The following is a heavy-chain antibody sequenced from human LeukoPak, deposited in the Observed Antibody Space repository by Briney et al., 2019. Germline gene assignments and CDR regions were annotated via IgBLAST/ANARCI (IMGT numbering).Heavy chain of an antibody. CDR3: ARKGASDY. CDR1: GYTFTGYY. V-gene: IGHV1-8*02. CDR2: MNPNSGNT. Sequence: ASVKVSCKASGYTFTGYYMHWVRQATGQGLEWMGWMNPNSGNTGHAQKFQGRVTMTRDTSISTAYMELTSLRSEDTAVYYCARKGASDYWGQGTLVTVSS. J-gene: IGHJ4*02.